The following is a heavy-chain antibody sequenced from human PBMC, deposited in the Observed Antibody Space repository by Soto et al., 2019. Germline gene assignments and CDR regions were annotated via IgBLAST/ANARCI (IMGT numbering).Heavy chain of an antibody. D-gene: IGHD5-18*01. Sequence: QVKRVQSGAEVREPGASVKVSGKASGYTFPNYGVSWVRQAPGQGFEWMGWIGGYKGNTNYAQKLQGRVTLTTDTSTSTAYMELRSLRSDDTAVYYCAPHTLDTGMPSGYWGQGTLVTVSS. CDR3: APHTLDTGMPSGY. J-gene: IGHJ4*02. CDR1: GYTFPNYG. CDR2: IGGYKGNT. V-gene: IGHV1-18*01.